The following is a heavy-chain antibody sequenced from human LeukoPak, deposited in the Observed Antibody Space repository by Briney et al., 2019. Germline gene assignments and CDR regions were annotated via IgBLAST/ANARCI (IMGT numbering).Heavy chain of an antibody. Sequence: GGCLRLSCVASGFTVGSNYMSWVRQAPGKGLEWVSVIYRGGSIYYADSVKGRFIISRDNSKNTLYLQMNSLRAEDTAIYYCARDRVYSEYGMDVWGQGTTVTVSS. CDR1: GFTVGSNY. V-gene: IGHV3-53*01. D-gene: IGHD6-13*01. CDR3: ARDRVYSEYGMDV. CDR2: IYRGGSI. J-gene: IGHJ6*02.